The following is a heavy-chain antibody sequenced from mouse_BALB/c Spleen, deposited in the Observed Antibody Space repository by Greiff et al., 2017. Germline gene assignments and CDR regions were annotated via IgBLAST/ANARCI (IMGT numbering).Heavy chain of an antibody. CDR1: GYTFTSYW. J-gene: IGHJ4*01. D-gene: IGHD1-1*01. CDR2: IAPGSGST. Sequence: DLVKPGASVKLSCKASGYTFTSYWINWIKQRPGQGLEWIGRIAPGSGSTYYNEMFKGKATLTVDTSSSTAYIQLSSLSSEDSAVYFSAKSAITTVVAASYYAMDYWGQGTSVTVSS. V-gene: IGHV1S41*01. CDR3: AKSAITTVVAASYYAMDY.